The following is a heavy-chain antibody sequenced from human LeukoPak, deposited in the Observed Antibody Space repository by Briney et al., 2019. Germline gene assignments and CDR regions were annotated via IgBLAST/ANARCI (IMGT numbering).Heavy chain of an antibody. CDR3: ARRYCSNTSCYYDY. V-gene: IGHV4-34*01. D-gene: IGHD2-2*01. CDR2: INHGGST. Sequence: SETLSLTCAVSGGSFSDYFWSWIRQPPGKGLEWLGEINHGGSTNYNPSLKTRVTMSVDTSKNQFSLKLTSVTAADTAVYYCARRYCSNTSCYYDYWGQGALVTVSS. J-gene: IGHJ4*02. CDR1: GGSFSDYF.